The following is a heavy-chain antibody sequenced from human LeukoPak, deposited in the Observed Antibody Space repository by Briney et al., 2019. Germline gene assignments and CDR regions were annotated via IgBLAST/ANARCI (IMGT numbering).Heavy chain of an antibody. CDR1: GFNFGTHA. CDR3: VIDPPDSGWAFWS. Sequence: GGSLRLSXSASGFNFGTHAMHWVRRAPGKGLEWVAMIWRGGNYKFYADSVKGRFSISRDDSRSDLSLQMDSLRVEDTALYYCVIDPPDSGWAFWSWGQGALVTVSS. D-gene: IGHD6-19*01. J-gene: IGHJ5*02. V-gene: IGHV3-33*01. CDR2: IWRGGNYK.